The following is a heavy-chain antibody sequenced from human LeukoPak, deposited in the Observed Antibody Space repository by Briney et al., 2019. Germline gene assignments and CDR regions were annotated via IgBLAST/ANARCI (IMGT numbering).Heavy chain of an antibody. Sequence: GESLKISCKASGYSFTSYRITWVRQMPGKGLEWMGRIDPSDSYTNYSPSFQGHVTISADKSISTAYLRWSSLKASDTAMYYCARSGGYSGIAFDIWGQGTVVTVS. CDR1: GYSFTSYR. CDR3: ARSGGYSGIAFDI. D-gene: IGHD4-23*01. V-gene: IGHV5-10-1*01. CDR2: IDPSDSYT. J-gene: IGHJ3*02.